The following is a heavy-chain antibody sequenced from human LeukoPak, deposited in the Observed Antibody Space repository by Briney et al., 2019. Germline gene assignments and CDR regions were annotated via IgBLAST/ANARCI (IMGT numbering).Heavy chain of an antibody. CDR3: ARDRSASFDL. V-gene: IGHV4-4*07. CDR1: GDSISNYY. Sequence: SETLSLTCTVSGDSISNYYWSWIRQPPGKGLEWIGRMYSGGSTNYIPSLKSRVTMSADTSRNQFSLKLSSVTAADTAVYYCARDRSASFDLWGRGTLVTVSS. CDR2: MYSGGST. J-gene: IGHJ2*01.